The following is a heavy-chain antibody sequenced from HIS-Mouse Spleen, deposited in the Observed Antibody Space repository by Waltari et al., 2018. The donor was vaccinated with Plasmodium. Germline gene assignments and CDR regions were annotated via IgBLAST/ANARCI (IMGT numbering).Heavy chain of an antibody. Sequence: QVQLVESGGGVVKPGRSLRLSCAASGFTFSSFALHGVRQAPGKGLEWVAVISYDGSNKYYADSVKGRFTIYRDNSKNTLYLQMNSLRAEDTAVYYCARDRRLAFDYWGQGTLVTVSS. CDR1: GFTFSSFA. CDR3: ARDRRLAFDY. V-gene: IGHV3-30-3*01. J-gene: IGHJ4*02. CDR2: ISYDGSNK. D-gene: IGHD2-15*01.